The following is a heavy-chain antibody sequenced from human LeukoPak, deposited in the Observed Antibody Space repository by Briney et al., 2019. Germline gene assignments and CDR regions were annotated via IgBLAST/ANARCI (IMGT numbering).Heavy chain of an antibody. CDR1: GYTFTGYY. Sequence: PWASVKVSCKASGYTFTGYYMHWVRQAPGQGLEWMGWINPNSGGTKYAQKFQGRVTMTRDMSVNTVYMDLRSLTSDDTAVYYCARDQFDLWGQGTLVSVSS. V-gene: IGHV1-2*02. J-gene: IGHJ5*02. CDR2: INPNSGGT. CDR3: ARDQFDL.